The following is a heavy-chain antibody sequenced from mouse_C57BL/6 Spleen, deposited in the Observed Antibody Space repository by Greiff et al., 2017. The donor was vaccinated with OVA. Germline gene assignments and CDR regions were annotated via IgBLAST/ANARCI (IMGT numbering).Heavy chain of an antibody. V-gene: IGHV2-2*01. D-gene: IGHD2-5*01. Sequence: QVQLQQSGPGLVQPSPSLSITCTVSGFSLTSYGVHWVRRSPGKGLEWLGVIWSGGSTDYNAAFISRLSISKDNSKSQVFFKMNSLQADDTAIYYCARGLHSNRSWFAYWGQGTLVTVSA. CDR3: ARGLHSNRSWFAY. CDR2: IWSGGST. CDR1: GFSLTSYG. J-gene: IGHJ3*01.